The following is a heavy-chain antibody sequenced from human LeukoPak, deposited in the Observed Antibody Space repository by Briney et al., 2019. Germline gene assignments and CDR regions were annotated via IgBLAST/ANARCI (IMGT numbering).Heavy chain of an antibody. CDR3: AKGYVTALDY. D-gene: IGHD3-16*01. J-gene: IGHJ4*02. Sequence: GGSLRLSCAASGFTFSNYAMTWVRQAPGKGLDWVPAVSDSGDGTYYADSVKGRFTISRDNSKNTLYLQMNSLRAEDTAVYYCAKGYVTALDYWGQGTLVTVSS. V-gene: IGHV3-23*01. CDR1: GFTFSNYA. CDR2: VSDSGDGT.